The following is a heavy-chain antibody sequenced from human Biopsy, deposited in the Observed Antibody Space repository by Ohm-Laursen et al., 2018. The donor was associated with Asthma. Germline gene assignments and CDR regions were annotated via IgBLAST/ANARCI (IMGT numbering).Heavy chain of an antibody. CDR1: GGTFNTYV. V-gene: IGHV1-69*01. CDR3: ARKAGSCISRTCYSLDF. D-gene: IGHD2-2*01. J-gene: IGHJ4*02. CDR2: INSVFGTT. Sequence: GPSVKVSCKSLGGTFNTYVIGWVRQAPGQALEWMGGINSVFGTTTYPQKFQDRVTITADDSTSTVYMELSSLRSEDTAVYYCARKAGSCISRTCYSLDFWGQGTLVTVSS.